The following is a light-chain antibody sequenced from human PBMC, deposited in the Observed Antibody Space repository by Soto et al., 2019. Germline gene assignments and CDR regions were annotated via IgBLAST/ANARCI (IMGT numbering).Light chain of an antibody. V-gene: IGKV1-9*01. CDR3: QQLYSYPLT. CDR2: AAS. Sequence: DIQLTQSPSFLSASVGDRVTVTCRASQDISSFLAWYHQTPGKAPNLLIYAASTLQSGVPSRFSGSGSGTEFTLTSSSLQPEDSATYYCQQLYSYPLTFGGGTKVEIK. J-gene: IGKJ4*01. CDR1: QDISSF.